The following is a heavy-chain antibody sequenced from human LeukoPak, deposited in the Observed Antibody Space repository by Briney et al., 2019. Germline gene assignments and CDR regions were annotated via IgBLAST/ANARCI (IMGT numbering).Heavy chain of an antibody. CDR1: GFTFSSSG. J-gene: IGHJ4*02. D-gene: IGHD5-18*01. CDR3: AKERTGGYPPY. CDR2: ISFDGTNK. V-gene: IGHV3-30*18. Sequence: GKSLRLSCAATGFTFSSSGMHWVRQAPGKGLEWVVVISFDGTNKYYADSVKGRFTISRDNSKNTLYLQMNSLRAEDTAVYYCAKERTGGYPPYWGQGTLVTVSS.